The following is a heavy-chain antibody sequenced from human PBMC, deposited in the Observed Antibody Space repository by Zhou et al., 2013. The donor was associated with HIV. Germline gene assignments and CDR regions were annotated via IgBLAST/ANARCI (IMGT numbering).Heavy chain of an antibody. CDR1: GGTFSNYA. J-gene: IGHJ6*02. CDR2: IIPIFGTT. D-gene: IGHD6-6*01. V-gene: IGHV1-69*12. CDR3: ARGKGDYGSSSWYYGMDV. Sequence: QVQLVQSGXXVKKPGSSVKVSCKASGGTFSNYAISWVRQAPGQGLEWMGGIIPIFGTTNYAQKFQGRVTITADEYTKTAYMELSRLRYDDTAVYYCARGKGDYGSSSWYYGMDVWGQGTTVTVSS.